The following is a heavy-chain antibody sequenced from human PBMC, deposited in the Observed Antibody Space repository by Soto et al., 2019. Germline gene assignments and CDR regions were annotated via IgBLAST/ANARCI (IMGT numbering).Heavy chain of an antibody. D-gene: IGHD3-22*01. Sequence: SETLSLTCAVYGGSFSGYYWSWIRQPPGKGLEWIGEINHRGSPNYNPSLKSRVTISVDTSKNQFSLKLSSVTAADTAVYYCARGSVAESVYESSGYYDYWGQGILVTVSS. CDR1: GGSFSGYY. J-gene: IGHJ4*02. V-gene: IGHV4-34*01. CDR3: ARGSVAESVYESSGYYDY. CDR2: INHRGSP.